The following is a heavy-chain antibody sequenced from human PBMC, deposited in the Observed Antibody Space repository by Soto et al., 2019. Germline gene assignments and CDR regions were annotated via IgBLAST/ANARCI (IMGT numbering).Heavy chain of an antibody. Sequence: GASVKVSCKASGYTFTSYDINWVRQATGQGLEWMGWMNPNSGNTGYAQKFQGRVTMTRNTSISTAYMELSSLRSEDTAVYYCAGAYGCSWYSYLYGRGGCGKGTTGTVAS. CDR2: MNPNSGNT. D-gene: IGHD6-13*01. J-gene: IGHJ6*04. CDR1: GYTFTSYD. CDR3: AGAYGCSWYSYLYGRGG. V-gene: IGHV1-8*01.